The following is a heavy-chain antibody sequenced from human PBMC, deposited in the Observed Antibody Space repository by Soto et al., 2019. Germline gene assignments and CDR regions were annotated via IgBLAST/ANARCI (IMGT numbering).Heavy chain of an antibody. CDR2: IDYRGST. J-gene: IGHJ4*02. D-gene: IGHD3-22*01. V-gene: IGHV4-39*01. CDR1: AGSISSSSYF. Sequence: QLQLQESGPGLVKPSESLSLTCTVSAGSISSSSYFSGWIRQPPGKGLEWIGTIDYRGSTSSNPSLKSRVTISVDTSKNQFSLTLNSVTAADTAVYYCATRLYHSRGYYYVPYWGQGTLVTVSS. CDR3: ATRLYHSRGYYYVPY.